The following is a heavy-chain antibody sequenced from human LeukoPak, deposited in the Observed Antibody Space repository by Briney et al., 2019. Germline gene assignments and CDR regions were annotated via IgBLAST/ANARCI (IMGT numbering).Heavy chain of an antibody. J-gene: IGHJ4*02. V-gene: IGHV5-51*01. CDR3: ARRGEAMDPFDY. CDR2: IYPADSDI. CDR1: GYSFTSHW. Sequence: HGESLKISCKGSGYSFTSHWIGWVRQMPGKGLEWMGIIYPADSDIRYSPSFQGQVTISADKSINTAYLQWSSLKASDTAIYYCARRGEAMDPFDYWGQGTLVTVSS. D-gene: IGHD5-18*01.